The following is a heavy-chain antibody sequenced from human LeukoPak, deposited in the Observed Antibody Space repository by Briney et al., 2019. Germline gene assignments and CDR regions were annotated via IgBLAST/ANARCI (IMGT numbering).Heavy chain of an antibody. Sequence: PGGSLRLSCAASGFDFSTYAINRVRQAPGKGLEWVSSISTMSNYIFYGDSVKGRFTISRDNSKNTLYLQMNSLRAEDTAVYYCAKDRATLSAFDIWGQGTMVTVSS. CDR3: AKDRATLSAFDI. CDR2: ISTMSNYI. V-gene: IGHV3-21*04. J-gene: IGHJ3*02. D-gene: IGHD5-12*01. CDR1: GFDFSTYA.